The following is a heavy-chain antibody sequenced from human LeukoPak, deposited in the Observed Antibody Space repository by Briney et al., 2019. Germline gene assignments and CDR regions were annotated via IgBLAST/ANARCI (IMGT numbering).Heavy chain of an antibody. CDR1: GFSFSAYS. CDR2: ISSSSTYI. D-gene: IGHD3-16*02. CDR3: ARVQRLGELSLGGDAFAI. Sequence: PGGSLRLSCAASGFSFSAYSMNWVRQAPGKGLEWVSSISSSSTYIYYADSLKGRFTISRDNTKNSLYLQMNSLRAEDTAVYYCARVQRLGELSLGGDAFAIWGQGTMVTVSS. J-gene: IGHJ3*02. V-gene: IGHV3-21*01.